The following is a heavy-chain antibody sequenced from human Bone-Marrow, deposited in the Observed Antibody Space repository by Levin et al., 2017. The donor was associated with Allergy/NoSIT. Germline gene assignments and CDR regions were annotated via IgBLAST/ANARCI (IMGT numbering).Heavy chain of an antibody. V-gene: IGHV1-69*04. J-gene: IGHJ4*02. Sequence: GASVKVSCKASGGTFSSYAISWVRQAPGQGLEWMGRIIPILGIANYAQKFQGRVTITADKSTSTAYMELSSLRSEDTAVYYCATQGGMTTEYYFDYWGQGTLVTVSS. D-gene: IGHD4-17*01. CDR1: GGTFSSYA. CDR2: IIPILGIA. CDR3: ATQGGMTTEYYFDY.